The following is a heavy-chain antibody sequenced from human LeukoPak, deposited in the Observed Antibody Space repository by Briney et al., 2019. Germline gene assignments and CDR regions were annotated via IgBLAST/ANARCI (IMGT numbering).Heavy chain of an antibody. Sequence: PGGSLRLSCAASGFTFSSYAMHWVRQAPGKGLEWVAVISYDGSNKYYADSVKGRFTISRDNSKNTLYLQMNSLRAEDTAVYYCARDSDYDFWSGYPSMDVWGQGTTVTVS. V-gene: IGHV3-30-3*01. D-gene: IGHD3-3*01. CDR1: GFTFSSYA. J-gene: IGHJ6*02. CDR3: ARDSDYDFWSGYPSMDV. CDR2: ISYDGSNK.